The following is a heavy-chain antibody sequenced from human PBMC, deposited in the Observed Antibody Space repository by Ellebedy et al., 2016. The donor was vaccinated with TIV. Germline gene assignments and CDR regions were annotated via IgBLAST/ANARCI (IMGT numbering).Heavy chain of an antibody. V-gene: IGHV3-48*03. CDR1: GGTFSNYA. J-gene: IGHJ5*02. CDR3: ARSYGARTSGP. CDR2: ISGSASVT. D-gene: IGHD3-16*01. Sequence: SCKDSGGTFSNYAINWVRQAPGKGREWVSYISGSASVTDYADSVKGRFTISRDNARTSLYLQMNSLRVDDTAMYYCARSYGARTSGPWGQGTLVTVSS.